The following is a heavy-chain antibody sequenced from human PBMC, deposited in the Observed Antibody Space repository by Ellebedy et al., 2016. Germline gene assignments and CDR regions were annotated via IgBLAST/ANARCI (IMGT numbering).Heavy chain of an antibody. Sequence: SETLSLTCAVYGGSFSGYYWSWIRQPPGKGLEWIGEINHSGSTNYNPSLKSRVTISVDTSKNQFSLKLSSVTAADTAVYYCAREVYYDSGRAFDIWGQGTMVTVSS. V-gene: IGHV4-34*01. D-gene: IGHD3-22*01. CDR2: INHSGST. J-gene: IGHJ3*02. CDR3: AREVYYDSGRAFDI. CDR1: GGSFSGYY.